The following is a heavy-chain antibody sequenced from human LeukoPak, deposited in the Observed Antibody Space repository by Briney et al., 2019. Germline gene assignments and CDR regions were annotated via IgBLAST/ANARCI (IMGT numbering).Heavy chain of an antibody. V-gene: IGHV5-51*01. D-gene: IGHD4-17*01. CDR1: GNRFTTYW. CDR3: ARHGDYAFWYNWFDP. CDR2: IYPGDSDT. J-gene: IGHJ5*02. Sequence: GESLKTSFKRPGNRFTTYWTAWGGQPLGKGLERMGVIYPGDSDTRYSPSFQGQVTISADNSISTAYLQWSSLKVSNTALYYCARHGDYAFWYNWFDPWGQGTLVTVSS.